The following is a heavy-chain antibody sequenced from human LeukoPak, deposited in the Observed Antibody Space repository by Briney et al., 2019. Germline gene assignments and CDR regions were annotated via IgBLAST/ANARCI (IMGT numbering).Heavy chain of an antibody. D-gene: IGHD6-13*01. J-gene: IGHJ4*02. CDR3: ARGGIYSTSWAYFDH. V-gene: IGHV4-39*07. CDR2: FFYSGST. CDR1: GGSITSGTYY. Sequence: SETLSLTCTVSGGSITSGTYYWGWIRQPPGKGLEWIVSFFYSGSTYYNPSLRSRVTISVDTSKNQFSLNLISLTAADTAVYYCARGGIYSTSWAYFDHWGQGTLFTVSS.